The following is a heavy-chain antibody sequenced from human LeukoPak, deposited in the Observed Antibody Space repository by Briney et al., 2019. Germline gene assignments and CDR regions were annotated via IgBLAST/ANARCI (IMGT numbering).Heavy chain of an antibody. D-gene: IGHD6-19*01. V-gene: IGHV3-20*04. Sequence: GGSLRLSCAASGFTFDDYDMSWVCQAPGKGLEWVSGINWNGGSTGYADSVKGRFTISRDNARNSLYLQMNSLRAEDTALYYCARIAMAGIGDGFDIWGQGTMVTVSS. J-gene: IGHJ3*02. CDR1: GFTFDDYD. CDR2: INWNGGST. CDR3: ARIAMAGIGDGFDI.